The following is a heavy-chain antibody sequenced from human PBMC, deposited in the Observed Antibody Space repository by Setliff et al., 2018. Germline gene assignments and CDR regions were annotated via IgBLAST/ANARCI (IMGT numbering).Heavy chain of an antibody. Sequence: SETLSLTCNVSGVSIANTASYWSWIRQPAGKTLEWIGQVYASWSTNYNPSLRSRVTISMDTSKNQFSLTLSSVTAADTAVYYCARMTGFAYMDVWGKGTTVTVSS. CDR3: ARMTGFAYMDV. V-gene: IGHV4-61*09. CDR2: VYASWST. CDR1: GVSIANTASY. D-gene: IGHD3-3*01. J-gene: IGHJ6*03.